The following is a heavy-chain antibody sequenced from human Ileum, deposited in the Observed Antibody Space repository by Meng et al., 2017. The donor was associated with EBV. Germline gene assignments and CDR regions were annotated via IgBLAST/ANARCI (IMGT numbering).Heavy chain of an antibody. J-gene: IGHJ5*02. CDR2: IFHSGHT. D-gene: IGHD5-18*01. CDR1: GGSFNAYY. CDR3: ARGREYTGQLDL. Sequence: EPGGAGLLKPSETLSLTCDVSGGSFNAYYWTWIRQSPGGGLEWIGEIFHSGHTNYNPSLESRVSMSVATSKKQFSLLLSSVTAADSGLYFCARGREYTGQLDLWGLGTVVTVSS. V-gene: IGHV4-34*02.